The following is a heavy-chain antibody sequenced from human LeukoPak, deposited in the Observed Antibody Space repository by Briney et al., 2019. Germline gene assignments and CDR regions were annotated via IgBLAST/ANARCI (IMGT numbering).Heavy chain of an antibody. CDR2: ISSSSSYI. CDR1: GFTFSSYS. Sequence: GGSLRLSCAASGFTFSSYSMNWVRQAPGKGLEWVSSISSSSSYIYYADSVKGRFTISRDNAKNSLYLQMNSLRAEDTAVYYCARSHRSYCGGDCYRDDAFDIWGQGTMVTVSS. CDR3: ARSHRSYCGGDCYRDDAFDI. J-gene: IGHJ3*02. D-gene: IGHD2-21*01. V-gene: IGHV3-21*01.